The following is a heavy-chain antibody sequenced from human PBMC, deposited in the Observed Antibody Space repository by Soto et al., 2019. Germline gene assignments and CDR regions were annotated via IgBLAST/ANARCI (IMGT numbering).Heavy chain of an antibody. J-gene: IGHJ5*02. V-gene: IGHV4-4*07. CDR2: IFANGHT. CDR3: VASLAASGLNWLDP. Sequence: SETLSLTCIVSGGSISEKYWNWVRQPPGKGLEWIGLIFANGHTDYNPSLKSRVTMSVDASKNQFSLRLTPMTAADTAVYYCVASLAASGLNWLDPWGRGTLVTVSS. CDR1: GGSISEKY. D-gene: IGHD6-13*01.